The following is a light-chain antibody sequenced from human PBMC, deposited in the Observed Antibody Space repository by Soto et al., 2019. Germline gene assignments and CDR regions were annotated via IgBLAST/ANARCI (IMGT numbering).Light chain of an antibody. J-gene: IGLJ2*01. Sequence: QSVMTQPPSVSGAPGQRVTIACTGNNSNIGAGYDVHWYRRFPGAAPTLLLSGYYNRPSGVPDRFSGSKSGTSASLAITGLQADDEAYYYCQSYDSRLSGGVLFGGGTKLTVL. V-gene: IGLV1-40*01. CDR2: GYY. CDR1: NSNIGAGYD. CDR3: QSYDSRLSGGVL.